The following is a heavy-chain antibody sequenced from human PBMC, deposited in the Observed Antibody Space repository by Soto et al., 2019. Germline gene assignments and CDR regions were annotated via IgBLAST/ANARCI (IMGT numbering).Heavy chain of an antibody. V-gene: IGHV3-30-3*01. Sequence: SLRLSCAASGFTFSNYAMHWVRQAPGEGLEWVAVISYDGSNKYYADSVKGRFTISRDNSKNTLYLQMNSLRTEDTAVFYCARDLDHSSGSSEYFQHWGQGTLVTVS. CDR2: ISYDGSNK. J-gene: IGHJ1*01. CDR1: GFTFSNYA. D-gene: IGHD6-19*01. CDR3: ARDLDHSSGSSEYFQH.